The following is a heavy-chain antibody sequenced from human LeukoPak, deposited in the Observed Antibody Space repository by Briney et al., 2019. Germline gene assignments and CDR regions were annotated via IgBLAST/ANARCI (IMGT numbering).Heavy chain of an antibody. Sequence: GGSLRLSCAASGFTVSSNYMNWVRQAPGKGLEWVSVIYSGGSTYYADSVKGRFTISRDNTKNTLYLQMNSLRAEDTAVYYCAREAVTRNYFDYWGQGTLVTVSS. V-gene: IGHV3-53*01. CDR2: IYSGGST. D-gene: IGHD4-17*01. J-gene: IGHJ4*02. CDR1: GFTVSSNY. CDR3: AREAVTRNYFDY.